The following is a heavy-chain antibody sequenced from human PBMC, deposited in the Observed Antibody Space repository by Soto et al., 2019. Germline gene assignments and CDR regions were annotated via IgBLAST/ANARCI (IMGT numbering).Heavy chain of an antibody. V-gene: IGHV1-8*02. CDR1: GGTFSSYA. J-gene: IGHJ6*03. Sequence: GASVKVSCKASGGTFSSYAISWVRQAPGQGLEWMGGMIPNIGKTNYAQKFQGRVTMTRNTSISTAYMELSSLRSEDTAVYYCSSGAVLVAETQGRRYYYYYMDVWGKGTTVTVSS. CDR3: SSGAVLVAETQGRRYYYYYMDV. CDR2: MIPNIGKT. D-gene: IGHD2-2*01.